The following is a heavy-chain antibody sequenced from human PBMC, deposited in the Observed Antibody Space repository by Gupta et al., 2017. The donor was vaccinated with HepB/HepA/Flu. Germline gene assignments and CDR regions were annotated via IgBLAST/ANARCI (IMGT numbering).Heavy chain of an antibody. V-gene: IGHV3-21*01. CDR1: GFTFSSYS. CDR3: ARGPEPYSSSWYLGFYYYYGIDV. J-gene: IGHJ6*02. CDR2: ISSSSSYI. Sequence: EVQLVESGGGLVKPGGSLRLSCAASGFTFSSYSMNWVRQAPGKGLAWVSSISSSSSYIYYADSVKGRFTISRDNAKNSLYLQMNSLRAEDTAVYYCARGPEPYSSSWYLGFYYYYGIDVWGQGTTVTVSS. D-gene: IGHD6-13*01.